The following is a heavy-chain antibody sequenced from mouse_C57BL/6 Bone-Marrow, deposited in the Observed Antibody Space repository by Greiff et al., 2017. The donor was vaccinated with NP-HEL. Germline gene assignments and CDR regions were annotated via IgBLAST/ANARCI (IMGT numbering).Heavy chain of an antibody. CDR2: IDPSDSYT. CDR1: GYTFTSYW. D-gene: IGHD2-3*01. CDR3: ASPDGSFYYFDY. J-gene: IGHJ2*01. V-gene: IGHV1-59*01. Sequence: QVQLQQPGAELVRPGTSVKLSCKASGYTFTSYWMHWVKQRPGQGLEWIGVIDPSDSYTNYNQKFKGKATLTVDTSSSTAYMQLSSLTSEDSAVYYCASPDGSFYYFDYWGQGTTLTVSS.